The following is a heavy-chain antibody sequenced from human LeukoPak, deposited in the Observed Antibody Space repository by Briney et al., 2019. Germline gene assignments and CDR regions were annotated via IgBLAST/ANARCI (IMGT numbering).Heavy chain of an antibody. CDR3: ARDFYDNTGFYYPWAFDL. CDR2: ISAYNGNT. D-gene: IGHD3-22*01. V-gene: IGHV1-18*01. CDR1: GYTFTSYG. Sequence: ASVKVSCKASGYTFTSYGISWVRQAPGQGLEWMGWISAYNGNTDYAQKLQGRVTMTTDTSTNTAYMELRSLTSDDTAMYYCARDFYDNTGFYYPWAFDLWGQGTMVTVSS. J-gene: IGHJ3*01.